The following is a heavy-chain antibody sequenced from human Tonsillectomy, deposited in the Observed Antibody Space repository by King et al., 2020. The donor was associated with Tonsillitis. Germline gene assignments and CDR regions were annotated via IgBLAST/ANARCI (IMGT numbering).Heavy chain of an antibody. CDR1: GFTFSSYS. J-gene: IGHJ3*02. D-gene: IGHD1-26*01. CDR3: ARDRHGGWSYYVRSDAFDI. V-gene: IGHV3-21*01. CDR2: ISSSFSDI. Sequence: VQLVESGGGLVKPGGSLRLSCAASGFTFSSYSMNWVRQAPGKGLEWVSSISSSFSDIYYADSVKGRFTISRDNAKNSLYLQMNSLRAEDTAVFYCARDRHGGWSYYVRSDAFDIWGQGTMVTVSS.